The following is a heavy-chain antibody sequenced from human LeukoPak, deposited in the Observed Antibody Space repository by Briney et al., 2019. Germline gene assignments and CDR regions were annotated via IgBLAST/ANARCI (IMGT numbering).Heavy chain of an antibody. V-gene: IGHV3-30*18. CDR1: GFTFSSYC. J-gene: IGHJ6*02. CDR2: ISYDGSNK. Sequence: GGSLRLSCAASGFTFSSYCMHWVRQAPGKGLEWVAVISYDGSNKYYADSVKGRFTISRDNSKNTLYLQMNSLRAEDTAVYYCAKDHRNYYYGMDVWGQGTTVTVSS. D-gene: IGHD2-21*01. CDR3: AKDHRNYYYGMDV.